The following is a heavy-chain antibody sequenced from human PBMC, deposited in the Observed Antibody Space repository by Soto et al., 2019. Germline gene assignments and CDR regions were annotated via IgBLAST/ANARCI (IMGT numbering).Heavy chain of an antibody. CDR2: IKGDGSVT. Sequence: GGVRLSWGTSGFTVSNVWMSWARQAPGKGLEWVANIKGDGSVTQYVASVEGRFTISRDNAKYSLYLQMNSLRVEDTALYYCVIPTRSVRGMGVWGQGTTVLVS. J-gene: IGHJ6*02. D-gene: IGHD6-6*01. CDR3: VIPTRSVRGMGV. CDR1: GFTVSNVW. V-gene: IGHV3-7*03.